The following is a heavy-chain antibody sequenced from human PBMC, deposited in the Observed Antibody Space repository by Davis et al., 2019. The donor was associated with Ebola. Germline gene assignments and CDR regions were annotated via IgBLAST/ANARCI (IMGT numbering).Heavy chain of an antibody. V-gene: IGHV1-69*13. J-gene: IGHJ4*02. CDR3: AGGSVARVGYYFDY. D-gene: IGHD6-19*01. Sequence: SVKVSCKASGYTFTSYYMHWVRQAPGQGLEWMGGIIPIFGTANYAQKFQGRVTITADESTSTAYMELSSLRSEDTAVYYCAGGSVARVGYYFDYWGQGTLVTVSS. CDR1: GYTFTSYY. CDR2: IIPIFGTA.